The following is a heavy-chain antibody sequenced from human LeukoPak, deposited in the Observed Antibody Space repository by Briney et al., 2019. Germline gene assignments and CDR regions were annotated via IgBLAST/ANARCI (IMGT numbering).Heavy chain of an antibody. Sequence: PSETLSLTCTVSCGSISSYYWSWIPHPPGKGLEWIGYIYYSGSTNHNPSLKSRVPISVDTSKNHFSLKLSSVTAADTAVYYCATLTYCSGGSCFPKYFQHWGQGTLVAVSS. J-gene: IGHJ1*01. D-gene: IGHD2-15*01. CDR2: IYYSGST. CDR1: CGSISSYY. V-gene: IGHV4-59*08. CDR3: ATLTYCSGGSCFPKYFQH.